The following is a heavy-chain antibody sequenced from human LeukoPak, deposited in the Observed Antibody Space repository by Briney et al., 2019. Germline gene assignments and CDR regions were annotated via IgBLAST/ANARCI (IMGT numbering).Heavy chain of an antibody. V-gene: IGHV4-61*02. CDR1: GGSITSGSYY. CDR2: IYTSGST. Sequence: PSETLSLTCTVSGGSITSGSYYWSWIRQPAGKGLEWIGRIYTSGSTNYNPSLKSRVTFSVDTSKNQFSLKLSSVTAADTAVYYCAQLECSGGSCYPSDYWGQGTLVTVSS. D-gene: IGHD2-15*01. J-gene: IGHJ4*02. CDR3: AQLECSGGSCYPSDY.